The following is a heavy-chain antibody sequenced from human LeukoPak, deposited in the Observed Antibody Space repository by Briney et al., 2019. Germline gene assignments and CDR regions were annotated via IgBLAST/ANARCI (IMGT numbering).Heavy chain of an antibody. CDR3: ARDLAVAGGFDP. Sequence: GGSLRLSCAAAGFSFSDYVMSWVRQAPGKGLEWVAVIWYDGSNKYYADSVKGRFTISRDNSKNTLYLQMNSLRAEDTAVYYCARDLAVAGGFDPWGQGTLVTVSS. V-gene: IGHV3-33*08. CDR1: GFSFSDYV. J-gene: IGHJ5*02. D-gene: IGHD6-19*01. CDR2: IWYDGSNK.